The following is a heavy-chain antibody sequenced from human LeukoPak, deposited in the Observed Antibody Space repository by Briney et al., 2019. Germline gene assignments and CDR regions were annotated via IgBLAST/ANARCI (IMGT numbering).Heavy chain of an antibody. V-gene: IGHV4-34*01. Sequence: SETLSLTCAVYGGSFSGYYWSWIRQPPGKGLEWIGEINHSGSTNYNPSLKSRVTISVDTSKNRFSLKLSSVTAADTAVYYCARGSIAVAGRIDYWGQGTLVTVSS. D-gene: IGHD6-19*01. J-gene: IGHJ4*02. CDR1: GGSFSGYY. CDR2: INHSGST. CDR3: ARGSIAVAGRIDY.